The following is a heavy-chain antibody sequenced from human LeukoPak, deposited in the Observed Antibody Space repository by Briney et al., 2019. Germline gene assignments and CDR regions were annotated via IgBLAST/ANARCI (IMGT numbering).Heavy chain of an antibody. D-gene: IGHD1-26*01. V-gene: IGHV4-30-4*08. J-gene: IGHJ3*02. CDR3: ARDLTDRIRNRWELYGDAFDI. CDR1: GGSISSGDYY. Sequence: SETLSLTCTVSGGSISSGDYYWSWIRQPPGKGLEWIGYIYYSGSTYYNPSLKSRVTISVDTSKNQFSLKPSSVTAADTAVYYCARDLTDRIRNRWELYGDAFDIWGQGTMVTVSS. CDR2: IYYSGST.